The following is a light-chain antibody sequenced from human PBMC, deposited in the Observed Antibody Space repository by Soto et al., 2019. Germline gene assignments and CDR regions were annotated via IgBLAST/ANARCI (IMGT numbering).Light chain of an antibody. Sequence: DVQLTQYPSSLSAPVRDTVTITFRASQTISTYLLWYHQKPGRAPNLLIYNASTLHSGVPSKFSGSGYGTDFALTISGLQPEDFATYHCEQTYCDISFGGGTKVHIK. J-gene: IGKJ4*01. CDR3: EQTYCDIS. V-gene: IGKV1-39*01. CDR2: NAS. CDR1: QTISTY.